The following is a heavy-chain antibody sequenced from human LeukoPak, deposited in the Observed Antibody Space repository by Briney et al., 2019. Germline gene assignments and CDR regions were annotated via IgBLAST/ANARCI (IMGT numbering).Heavy chain of an antibody. CDR1: GGTFSGYA. CDR2: TVPL. Sequence: ASVKVSCKASGGTFSGYAVIWVRQAPGRGLEWMGGTVPLKYAQKFQGRVTFTTDESTSTAFMELSSLTSEDTAVYFCARAPYGVYSGDFYSYYMDVWGKGTTVTVSS. J-gene: IGHJ6*03. V-gene: IGHV1-69*05. D-gene: IGHD4/OR15-4a*01. CDR3: ARAPYGVYSGDFYSYYMDV.